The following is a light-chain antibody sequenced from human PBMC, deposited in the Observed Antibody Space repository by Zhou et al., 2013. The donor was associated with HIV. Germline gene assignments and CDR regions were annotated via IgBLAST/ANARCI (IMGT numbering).Light chain of an antibody. V-gene: IGKV3-20*01. J-gene: IGKJ1*01. CDR3: QQYGSSPRWT. CDR1: QSLRSNQ. CDR2: GAS. Sequence: EVVLTQSPGHPVFVPGKEPPSPAGPSQSLRSNQLAWYQQKPGQAPRLVMYGASSRARGIPDRFSGSGSGTDFALTISRLEPEDFAVYSCQQYGSSPRWTFGQGTKVEIK.